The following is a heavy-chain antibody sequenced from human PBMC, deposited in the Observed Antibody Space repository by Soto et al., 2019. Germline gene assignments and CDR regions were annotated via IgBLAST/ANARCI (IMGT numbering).Heavy chain of an antibody. CDR1: GESFHGYY. CDR3: ARGKRGSSWYRGEEKYYYYGMDV. D-gene: IGHD6-13*01. V-gene: IGHV4-34*01. CDR2: IHHSGST. Sequence: SETLSLTCTAYGESFHGYYWSWIRQAPGKGLEWIGEIHHSGSTNYNPSLKSRVTFSIDTSKRQFSLKVRSVTAADTAVYYCARGKRGSSWYRGEEKYYYYGMDVWGQGTPVTVSS. J-gene: IGHJ6*02.